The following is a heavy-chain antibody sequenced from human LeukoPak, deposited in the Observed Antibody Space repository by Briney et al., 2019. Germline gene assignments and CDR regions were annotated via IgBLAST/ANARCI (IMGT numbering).Heavy chain of an antibody. CDR3: ARIPLSVGYSYGYNWFDP. V-gene: IGHV5-51*01. CDR2: IYPGDSDT. CDR1: GYSFTTYW. Sequence: PGESLKISCKGSGYSFTTYWIGWVRQMPGKGLEWMGIIYPGDSDTRYSPSFQGQVTISADKSISTAYLQWSSLKASDTAMYYCARIPLSVGYSYGYNWFDPWGQGTLVTVSS. D-gene: IGHD5-18*01. J-gene: IGHJ5*02.